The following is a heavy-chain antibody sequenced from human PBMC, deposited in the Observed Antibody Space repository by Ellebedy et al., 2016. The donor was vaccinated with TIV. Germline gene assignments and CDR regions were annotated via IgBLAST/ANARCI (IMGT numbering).Heavy chain of an antibody. Sequence: GSLRLSCSVSGGSISSTDYYWAWIRQPPGKGLEWLGTSYHSGSTFYNPSLKTRVTIYVDSSKNQFSLKLRTVTAADTAVYYCARGGPLGDYYDTDGHPLYATPIDYWGQGTLVTVSS. V-gene: IGHV4-39*02. CDR2: SYHSGST. J-gene: IGHJ4*02. CDR1: GGSISSTDYY. D-gene: IGHD3-22*01. CDR3: ARGGPLGDYYDTDGHPLYATPIDY.